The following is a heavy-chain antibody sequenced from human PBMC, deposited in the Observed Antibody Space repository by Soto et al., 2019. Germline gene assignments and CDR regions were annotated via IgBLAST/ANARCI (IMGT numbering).Heavy chain of an antibody. D-gene: IGHD4-17*01. J-gene: IGHJ4*02. CDR1: GGSISSGGYS. CDR3: ATMGTPVTGLYYFDY. Sequence: SETLSLTCAVSGGSISSGGYSWSWIRQPPGKGLEWIGFISYSGTTYYSASLRSRVSISVDTSKNQFSLDLSSVTAADTAVYYCATMGTPVTGLYYFDYWGQGTLVTVSS. CDR2: ISYSGTT. V-gene: IGHV4-30-2*05.